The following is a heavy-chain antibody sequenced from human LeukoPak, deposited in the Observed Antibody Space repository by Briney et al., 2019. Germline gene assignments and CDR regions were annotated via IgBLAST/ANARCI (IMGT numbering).Heavy chain of an antibody. Sequence: GGSLRLSCAASGFTFSSYWMTWVRQAPGKGLEWVANIKQDGSEKYYVDSVKGRFTISRDNAKNSLYLQMNSLRVEDTALYYCTRDLAPFIASKSGDAFDVWGQGTLVTVSS. CDR2: IKQDGSEK. D-gene: IGHD2-15*01. CDR1: GFTFSSYW. J-gene: IGHJ3*01. CDR3: TRDLAPFIASKSGDAFDV. V-gene: IGHV3-7*01.